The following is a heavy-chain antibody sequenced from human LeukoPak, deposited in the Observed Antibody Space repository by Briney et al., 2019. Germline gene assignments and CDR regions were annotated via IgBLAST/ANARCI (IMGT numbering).Heavy chain of an antibody. CDR3: AKAGIYDYVWGSYLVD. Sequence: GGTLRLSCAASGFTFSSYGMSWVRQAPGKGLEWVSTITGSGGSTYYADSVKGRFTISRDNSKNTLYLQMNSLRAEDTAVYYCAKAGIYDYVWGSYLVDWGQGILVTVSS. CDR2: ITGSGGST. J-gene: IGHJ4*02. D-gene: IGHD3-16*01. CDR1: GFTFSSYG. V-gene: IGHV3-23*01.